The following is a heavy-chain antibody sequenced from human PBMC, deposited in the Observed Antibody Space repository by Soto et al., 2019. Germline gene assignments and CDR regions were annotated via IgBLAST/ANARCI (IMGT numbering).Heavy chain of an antibody. CDR3: VKDFFGSSG. CDR2: ISGSGGTT. J-gene: IGHJ4*02. CDR1: GFTFDNDA. D-gene: IGHD3-10*01. Sequence: EVQLLESGGGLVQPGGSLRLSCAASGFTFDNDAMSWVRQAPGKGLGWVSAISGSGGTTYYADSVKGRFTISRDNSNNTFYLQMNSLRAEDTAVYYCVKDFFGSSGWGQGTLVTVSS. V-gene: IGHV3-23*01.